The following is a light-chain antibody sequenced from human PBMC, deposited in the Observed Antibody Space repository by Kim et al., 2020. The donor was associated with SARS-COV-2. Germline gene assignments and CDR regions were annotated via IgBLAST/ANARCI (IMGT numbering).Light chain of an antibody. Sequence: SYELTQPPSVSVSPGQTASITCSGDKLGDKYACWYQQKPGQSPVLVIYQDSKRPSGIPERFSGSNSGNTATLTISGTQAMDEADYYCQPWDSSTVFGGET. J-gene: IGLJ3*02. CDR1: KLGDKY. CDR2: QDS. V-gene: IGLV3-1*01. CDR3: QPWDSSTV.